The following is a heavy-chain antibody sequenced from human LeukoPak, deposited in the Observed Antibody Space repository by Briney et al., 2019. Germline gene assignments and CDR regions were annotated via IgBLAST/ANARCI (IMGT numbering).Heavy chain of an antibody. CDR1: GFTFSSYW. D-gene: IGHD3-10*01. CDR3: ARVRVRGIITYYFDY. V-gene: IGHV3-7*01. CDR2: IKQDGSEK. J-gene: IGHJ4*02. Sequence: GGSLRLSCAASGFTFSSYWMSWVRQAPGKGLEWVANIKQDGSEKYYVDSVKGRFTISRDNAKNSLCLQMNSLRAEDRAVYYCARVRVRGIITYYFDYWGQGTLVTVSS.